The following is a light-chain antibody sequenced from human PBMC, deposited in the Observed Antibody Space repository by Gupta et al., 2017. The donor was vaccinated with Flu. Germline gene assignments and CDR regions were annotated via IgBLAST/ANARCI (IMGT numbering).Light chain of an antibody. CDR3: GTWDDSLSAMI. J-gene: IGLJ2*01. CDR1: SSNIGFNS. V-gene: IGLV1-51*01. Sequence: QSVLTQPPSVSAAPGQKVTISCSGSSSNIGFNSVSWYQQLPGTAPKLLIYDNDKRPSGIPDRISGSKSDTSATLDITGVQTGDGADYYCGTWDDSLSAMIFGGGTKLAVL. CDR2: DND.